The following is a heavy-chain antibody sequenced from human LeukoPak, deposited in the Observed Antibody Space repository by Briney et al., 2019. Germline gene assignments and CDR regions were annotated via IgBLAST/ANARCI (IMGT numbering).Heavy chain of an antibody. D-gene: IGHD2-2*01. V-gene: IGHV4-34*01. CDR2: INHSGST. CDR1: GGSFSGYY. CDR3: ARENQLLYGMDV. J-gene: IGHJ6*02. Sequence: SETLSLTCAVYGGSFSGYYWSWIRQPPGKGLEWLGEINHSGSTNYNPSLKSRVTISVDTSKNQFSLKLSSATAADTAVYYCARENQLLYGMDVWGQGTTVTVSS.